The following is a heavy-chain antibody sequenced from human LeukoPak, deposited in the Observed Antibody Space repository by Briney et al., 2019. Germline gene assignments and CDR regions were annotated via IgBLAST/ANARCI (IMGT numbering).Heavy chain of an antibody. Sequence: ASVKVSCKASGYTFTNYGISWVRQAPGQGLDWMGWISAYNGNKVYAQELQGRVTMTTDTSTSTAYMELRSLRSDDTAVYYCARGRLYSGYDLFDYWGQGTLVTVSS. V-gene: IGHV1-18*01. J-gene: IGHJ4*02. D-gene: IGHD5-12*01. CDR1: GYTFTNYG. CDR3: ARGRLYSGYDLFDY. CDR2: ISAYNGNK.